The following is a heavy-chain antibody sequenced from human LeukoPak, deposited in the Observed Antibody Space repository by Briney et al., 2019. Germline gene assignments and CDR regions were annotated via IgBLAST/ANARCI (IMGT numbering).Heavy chain of an antibody. Sequence: PSETLSLTCSVSGDSISNRDSYWSWIRQPPGKGLEWIGNIPYSGRPYYSPSLKSRVSLSLDTSKNQFSLTLIDLTAADTAVYYCARDLGLRWTNNAFDIWGQGTMVIVSS. CDR3: ARDLGLRWTNNAFDI. D-gene: IGHD3/OR15-3a*01. CDR2: IPYSGRP. CDR1: GDSISNRDSY. V-gene: IGHV4-30-4*01. J-gene: IGHJ3*02.